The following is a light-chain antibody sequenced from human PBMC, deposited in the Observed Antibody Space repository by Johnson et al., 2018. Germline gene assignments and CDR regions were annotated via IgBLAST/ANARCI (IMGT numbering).Light chain of an antibody. CDR3: GTWDSSLSDVNV. J-gene: IGLJ1*01. CDR1: SSNIGNNY. CDR2: ENN. V-gene: IGLV1-51*02. Sequence: QSVLTQPPSVSAAPGQKVTISCSGSSSNIGNNYVSWYQQLPGTAPKLLIYENNKRPSGIPDRFSGSKSGTSATLGITGLQTGDEADYYCGTWDSSLSDVNVFVTGPKVTVI.